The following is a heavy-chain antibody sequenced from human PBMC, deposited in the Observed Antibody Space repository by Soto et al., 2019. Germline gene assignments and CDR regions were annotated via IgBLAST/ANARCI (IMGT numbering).Heavy chain of an antibody. J-gene: IGHJ4*02. Sequence: EVQLLESGGGLVQPGGSLRLSCAASGFTFSSYAMSWVRQAPGKGLEWVSAISGSGGSTYYADSVKGRFTISRDNSKNPLYLQMNSLRAEDTAVYYGAKAPRLLGFGLDYWGQGTLVTVSS. CDR2: ISGSGGST. CDR1: GFTFSSYA. V-gene: IGHV3-23*01. CDR3: AKAPRLLGFGLDY. D-gene: IGHD3-10*01.